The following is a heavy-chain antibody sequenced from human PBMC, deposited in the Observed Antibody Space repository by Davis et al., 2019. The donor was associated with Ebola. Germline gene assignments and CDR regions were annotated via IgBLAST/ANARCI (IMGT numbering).Heavy chain of an antibody. CDR3: AKEVVPLSAAQKGFAS. V-gene: IGHV3-30*18. CDR1: RFTFSSYG. D-gene: IGHD2-2*01. J-gene: IGHJ5*02. Sequence: GGSLRLSCAASRFTFSSYGIHWVRQAPGKGPEWVAASSSDGGDDSYAASVKGRFTISRDLSRNTLYLQMRGLRPEDTAIYYCAKEVVPLSAAQKGFASWGQGTLVAVS. CDR2: SSSDGGDD.